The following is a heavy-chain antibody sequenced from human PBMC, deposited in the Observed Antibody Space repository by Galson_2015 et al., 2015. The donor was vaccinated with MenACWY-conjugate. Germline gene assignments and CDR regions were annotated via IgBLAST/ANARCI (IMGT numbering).Heavy chain of an antibody. J-gene: IGHJ2*01. CDR1: GFTFSSYG. CDR3: AKDGMVRGGWYFDL. CDR2: ISYDGSNK. V-gene: IGHV3-30*18. D-gene: IGHD3-10*01. Sequence: SLRLSCAASGFTFSSYGMHWVRQAPGKGLEWVAVISYDGSNKYYADSVKGRFTISRDNSKNTLYLQMNSLRAEDTAVYYCAKDGMVRGGWYFDLWGRGTLVNVSS.